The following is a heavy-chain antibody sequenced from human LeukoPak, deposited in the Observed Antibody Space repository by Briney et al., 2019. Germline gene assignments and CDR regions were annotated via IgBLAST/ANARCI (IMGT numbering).Heavy chain of an antibody. Sequence: SQTLSLTCTVSGGSISSGDCYWSWIRQPPGKGLEWIGYIYYSGSTNYNPSLKSRVTISVDTSKNQFSLRLSSVTAADTAVYYCASNLGQWLFSDWGQGTLVTVSP. V-gene: IGHV4-30-4*01. D-gene: IGHD5-24*01. CDR2: IYYSGST. CDR1: GGSISSGDCY. CDR3: ASNLGQWLFSD. J-gene: IGHJ4*02.